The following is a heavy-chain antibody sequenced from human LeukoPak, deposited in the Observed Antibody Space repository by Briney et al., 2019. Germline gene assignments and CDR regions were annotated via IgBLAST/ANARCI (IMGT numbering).Heavy chain of an antibody. J-gene: IGHJ4*02. CDR3: ARDYSKGGGFDF. Sequence: SETLSLTCTVSGGSISGFYWSWIRQPPGKGLEWIGYMDKSGGTTYNPSLKSRVTISVDTSRNQFSLNLSPVTAADTAVYYCARDYSKGGGFDFWGQGTLVTVSS. CDR2: MDKSGGT. D-gene: IGHD4-11*01. CDR1: GGSISGFY. V-gene: IGHV4-59*01.